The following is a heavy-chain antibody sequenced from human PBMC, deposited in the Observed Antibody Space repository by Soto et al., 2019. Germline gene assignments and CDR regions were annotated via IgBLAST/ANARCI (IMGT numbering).Heavy chain of an antibody. CDR3: AKDHVVTTYWYFDL. V-gene: IGHV3-23*01. Sequence: PGESLKISCAASGFTFSSYAMSWVRQAPGKGLEWVSAISGSGGSTYYADSVKGRFTISRDNSKNTLYLQMNSLRAEDTAVYYCAKDHVVTTYWYFDLWGRGTLVTVSS. CDR1: GFTFSSYA. CDR2: ISGSGGST. J-gene: IGHJ2*01. D-gene: IGHD2-21*02.